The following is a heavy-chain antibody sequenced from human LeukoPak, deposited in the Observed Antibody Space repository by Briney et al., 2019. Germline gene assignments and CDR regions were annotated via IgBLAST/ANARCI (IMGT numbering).Heavy chain of an antibody. CDR1: GFTFSSYS. V-gene: IGHV3-48*02. D-gene: IGHD3-10*01. CDR3: ARDGMVRGVIIWDAFDI. J-gene: IGHJ3*02. Sequence: GGSPRLSCAASGFTFSSYSMNWVRQAPGKGLEWVSYISSSSSTIYYADSVKGRFTISRDNAKNSLYLQMNSLRDEDTAVYYCARDGMVRGVIIWDAFDIWGQGTMVTVSS. CDR2: ISSSSSTI.